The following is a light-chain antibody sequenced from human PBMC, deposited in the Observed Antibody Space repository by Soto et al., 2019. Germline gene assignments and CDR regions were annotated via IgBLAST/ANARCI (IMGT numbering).Light chain of an antibody. Sequence: TQPASVSGSPGQSITISCTGTGSDVGAYNHVSWYQHHAGKVPKLLIYEVTNRPSGVSDRFSGSKYGNTASLTISGLQADDEADYYCSSKRDSSTLFVFGTGTKVTVL. CDR1: GSDVGAYNH. V-gene: IGLV2-14*01. CDR3: SSKRDSSTLFV. J-gene: IGLJ1*01. CDR2: EVT.